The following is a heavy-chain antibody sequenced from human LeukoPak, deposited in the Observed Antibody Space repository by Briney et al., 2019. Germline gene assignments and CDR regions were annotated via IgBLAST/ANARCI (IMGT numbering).Heavy chain of an antibody. CDR2: IYYSGST. Sequence: SEALPLTCTVSGGSISSGDYYWSWIRQPPGKGLEWIGYIYYSGSTYYNPSLKSRVTISVDTSKNQFSLKLSSVTAADTAVYYCVREETYYYDSSGYYLRSQPAYWGQGTLVTVSS. J-gene: IGHJ4*02. CDR1: GGSISSGDYY. D-gene: IGHD3-22*01. V-gene: IGHV4-30-4*01. CDR3: VREETYYYDSSGYYLRSQPAY.